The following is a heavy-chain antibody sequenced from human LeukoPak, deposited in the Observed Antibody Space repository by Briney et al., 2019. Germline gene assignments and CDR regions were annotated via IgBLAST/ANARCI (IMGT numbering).Heavy chain of an antibody. Sequence: SETVSLTCTVSGGSISSYYWSWIRQPPGKGLEWIGYIYHNGSTSCNPSLKSRVSISVDTSKNQFSLKLSSVTAADTAVYYCARGVPIADIVATPYRTYYFDYWGQGTLVTVSS. V-gene: IGHV4-59*01. D-gene: IGHD5-12*01. J-gene: IGHJ4*02. CDR1: GGSISSYY. CDR3: ARGVPIADIVATPYRTYYFDY. CDR2: IYHNGST.